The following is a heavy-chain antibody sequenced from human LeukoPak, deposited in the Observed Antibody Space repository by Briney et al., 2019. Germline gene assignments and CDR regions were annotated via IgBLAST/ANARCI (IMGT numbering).Heavy chain of an antibody. CDR2: ITASGPTT. CDR3: AKDADDYVSYFDY. CDR1: GFTLSTYA. V-gene: IGHV3-23*01. J-gene: IGHJ4*02. D-gene: IGHD4-17*01. Sequence: GGSQRLSCAASGFTLSTYAMTWVRQAPGKGLEWVSGITASGPTTYYADSVKGRFTFSRDNSKNTLYLQMNSLRAEDTAVYYCAKDADDYVSYFDYWGQGTLVTVSS.